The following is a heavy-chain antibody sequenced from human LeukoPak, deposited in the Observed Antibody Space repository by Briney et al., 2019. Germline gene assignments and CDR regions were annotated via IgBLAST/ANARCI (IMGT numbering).Heavy chain of an antibody. CDR1: GFTFSSYW. Sequence: PGGSLRLSCAASGFTFSSYWMDWVRPAPGKGLEWVANLKPDGRDKYCTDSVKGRFTISRDNAMGSLYLQMNSLRAEDTAVYYCVRDLDFWGQGTLVTVSS. J-gene: IGHJ4*02. CDR2: LKPDGRDK. CDR3: VRDLDF. V-gene: IGHV3-7*05.